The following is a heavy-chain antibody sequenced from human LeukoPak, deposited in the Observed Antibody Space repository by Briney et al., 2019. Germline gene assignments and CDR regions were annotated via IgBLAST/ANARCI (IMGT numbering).Heavy chain of an antibody. CDR2: ISRDGSRT. J-gene: IGHJ4*02. V-gene: IGHV3-74*01. CDR3: TKSQVGALAYFDY. Sequence: GGSLRLSCVGSGLTFRNYWMYWVRQGPGKGLVWISRISRDGSRTNYADSVKGRFTISRDNAKNSLYLQMNSLRVEDTALYYCTKSQVGALAYFDYWGQGTLVTVSS. CDR1: GLTFRNYW. D-gene: IGHD1-26*01.